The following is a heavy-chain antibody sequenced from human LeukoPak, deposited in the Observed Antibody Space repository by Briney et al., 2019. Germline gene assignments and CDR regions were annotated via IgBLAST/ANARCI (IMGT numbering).Heavy chain of an antibody. CDR1: GFTFSNYD. V-gene: IGHV3-30*02. J-gene: IGHJ4*02. CDR3: ARASRAYCGGDCYWDY. CDR2: TRYDGSNE. Sequence: PGGSLRLSCAASGFTFSNYDMHWVRQAPGKGLEWVAFTRYDGSNEKYADSVKGRFTISRDNSKNTLFLQMNCLRTEDTAVYYCARASRAYCGGDCYWDYWGQGTLVTVSS. D-gene: IGHD2-21*02.